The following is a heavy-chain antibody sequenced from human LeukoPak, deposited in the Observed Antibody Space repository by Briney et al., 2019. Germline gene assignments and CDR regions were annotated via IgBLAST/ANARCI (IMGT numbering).Heavy chain of an antibody. CDR1: GGSISSSSYY. J-gene: IGHJ4*02. Sequence: PSETLSLTCTVSGGSISSSSYYWGWIRQPPGKGLEWIGSIHYSGSTYFNPSLKSRVTIFVDTSKNQFSLKLGSVTAADTAVYYCARGLDSDDSSGQFVYWGQGTLVTVSS. D-gene: IGHD3-22*01. V-gene: IGHV4-39*01. CDR3: ARGLDSDDSSGQFVY. CDR2: IHYSGST.